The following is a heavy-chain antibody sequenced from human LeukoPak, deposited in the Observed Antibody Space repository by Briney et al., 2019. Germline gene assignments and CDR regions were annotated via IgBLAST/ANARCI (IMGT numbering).Heavy chain of an antibody. CDR1: GYTLTELS. D-gene: IGHD3-16*02. V-gene: IGHV1-24*01. Sequence: ASVKVSCKVSGYTLTELSMHWVRQAPGKGLEWMGGFDPEDGETIYAQKFQGRVTMTEDTSTDTAYMELSSLRSEDTAVYYCATVPPFMITFGGDIAGYFGYWGQGTLVTVSS. CDR2: FDPEDGET. J-gene: IGHJ4*02. CDR3: ATVPPFMITFGGDIAGYFGY.